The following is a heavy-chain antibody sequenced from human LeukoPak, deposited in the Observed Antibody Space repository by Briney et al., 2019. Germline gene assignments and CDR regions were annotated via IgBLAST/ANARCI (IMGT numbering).Heavy chain of an antibody. V-gene: IGHV3-23*01. CDR1: GFTFSSYA. CDR2: ISGSGGST. CDR3: AKGSYCSGGSCFFDY. D-gene: IGHD2-15*01. Sequence: GGSLTLFCAASGFTFSSYALTWLRQAPGKALEWVSAISGSGGSTYYADSVKGRFTISRDNSKNTLYMQMNSLRAEDTAVYYCAKGSYCSGGSCFFDYWGQGTLVSVSS. J-gene: IGHJ4*02.